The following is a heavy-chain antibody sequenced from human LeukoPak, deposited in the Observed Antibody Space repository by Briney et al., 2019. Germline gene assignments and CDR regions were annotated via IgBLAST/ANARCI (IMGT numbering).Heavy chain of an antibody. Sequence: GGSLRLSCAASGFTFSSYSMSWVRQAPGKGLEWVAVLSYDGSNKYYADSVKGRFTISRDNSKNTLYLQMNSLRVEDTAVYYCAKDRGGQFDAFDIWGQGTMVTVSS. J-gene: IGHJ3*02. V-gene: IGHV3-30*18. CDR1: GFTFSSYS. D-gene: IGHD3-10*01. CDR2: LSYDGSNK. CDR3: AKDRGGQFDAFDI.